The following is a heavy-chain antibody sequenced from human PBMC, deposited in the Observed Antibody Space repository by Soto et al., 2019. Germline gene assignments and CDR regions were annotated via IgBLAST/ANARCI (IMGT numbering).Heavy chain of an antibody. Sequence: GESLKISCMGSGYKVSTWHNFTSYWIAWVRQMPGEGLEWMGIIYPGDSDTRYSPSFQGQVTISADKSISTAYLQWSSLKASDTAMYYCATTSTVGARGPFDYWGQGTLVTVSS. D-gene: IGHD1-26*01. J-gene: IGHJ4*02. V-gene: IGHV5-51*01. CDR2: IYPGDSDT. CDR1: GYKVSTWHNFTSYW. CDR3: ATTSTVGARGPFDY.